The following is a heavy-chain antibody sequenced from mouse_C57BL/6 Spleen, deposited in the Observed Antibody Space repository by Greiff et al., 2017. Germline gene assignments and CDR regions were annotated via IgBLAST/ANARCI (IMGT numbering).Heavy chain of an antibody. Sequence: QVQLKESGAELARPGASVKLSCKASGYTFTRYGISWVKQRTGQGLEWIGEIYPRSGNTYYNEKFKGKATLTADKSSSTAYMELRSLTSEDSAVYFCARLGTTVVATDFDYWGQGTTLTVSS. CDR2: IYPRSGNT. CDR1: GYTFTRYG. D-gene: IGHD1-1*01. CDR3: ARLGTTVVATDFDY. J-gene: IGHJ2*01. V-gene: IGHV1-81*01.